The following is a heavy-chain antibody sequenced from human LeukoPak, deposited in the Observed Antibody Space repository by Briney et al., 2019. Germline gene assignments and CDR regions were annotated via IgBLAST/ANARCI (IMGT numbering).Heavy chain of an antibody. J-gene: IGHJ4*02. CDR1: GGSISSSNW. V-gene: IGHV4-4*02. Sequence: KPSGTLSLTCAVSGGSISSSNWWSWVRQPPGKGLEWIGEIYHSGSTNYNPSLKSRVTISVDKSKNQFSLKLSSVTAADTAVYYCARVKGYCSSTSCYTLNYFDYWGQGTLVTVSS. CDR2: IYHSGST. D-gene: IGHD2-2*02. CDR3: ARVKGYCSSTSCYTLNYFDY.